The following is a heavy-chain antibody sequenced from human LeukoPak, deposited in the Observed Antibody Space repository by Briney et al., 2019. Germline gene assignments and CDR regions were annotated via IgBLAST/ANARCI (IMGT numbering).Heavy chain of an antibody. Sequence: SETLSLTCTVSGAPITTSNHYWGWIRQTPGKTLEWIANIYYSGHTLYNPSLKSRALISVDTSSNQFSLRLTSVTAADTAVYYCAAPSGPTYYSPVDFWGQETSVSVSS. D-gene: IGHD1-26*01. J-gene: IGHJ4*02. CDR3: AAPSGPTYYSPVDF. V-gene: IGHV4-39*01. CDR1: GAPITTSNHY. CDR2: IYYSGHT.